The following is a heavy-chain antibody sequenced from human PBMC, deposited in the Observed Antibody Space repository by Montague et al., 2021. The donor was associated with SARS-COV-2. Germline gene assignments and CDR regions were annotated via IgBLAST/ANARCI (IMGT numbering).Heavy chain of an antibody. J-gene: IGHJ4*02. D-gene: IGHD4-17*01. Sequence: SETLSLTCTVSGGSISSSSYYWGWIRQPPGKGLEWIGTFYYSGSTYYNPSLKSRLTISVDTSKNQFSLNLSSVTAADTAVYYCASLPWTLATTWSYWGQGALVTVSS. CDR1: GGSISSSSYY. CDR3: ASLPWTLATTWSY. V-gene: IGHV4-39*01. CDR2: FYYSGST.